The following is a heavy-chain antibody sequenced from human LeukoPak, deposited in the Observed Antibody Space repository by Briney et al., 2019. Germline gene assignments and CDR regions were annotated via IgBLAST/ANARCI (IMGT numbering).Heavy chain of an antibody. J-gene: IGHJ6*03. CDR2: ISSSSSTI. Sequence: GGSLRLSCAASGFTFSNYSMNWVRQAPGKGLECVSYISSSSSTIYYADSVKGRFTISRDNAKNSLYLQMNSLRAEDTAVYYCAGAQADTAPTLYYYYYMDVWGKGTTVTVSS. V-gene: IGHV3-48*01. D-gene: IGHD5-18*01. CDR3: AGAQADTAPTLYYYYYMDV. CDR1: GFTFSNYS.